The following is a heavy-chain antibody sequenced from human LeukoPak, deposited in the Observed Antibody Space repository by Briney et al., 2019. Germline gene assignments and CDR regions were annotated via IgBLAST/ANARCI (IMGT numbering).Heavy chain of an antibody. CDR2: IYYSGST. V-gene: IGHV4-59*01. CDR3: ARPRGSGWYGAFDV. J-gene: IGHJ3*01. Sequence: SETLSLTCTVSGGSISSYYWSWIRQPPGKGLEWMGYIYYSGSTKYNPSPKSRVTISADTSKNQLSLKLSSVTAADTAFYYCARPRGSGWYGAFDVWGQGTMVSVSS. CDR1: GGSISSYY. D-gene: IGHD6-19*01.